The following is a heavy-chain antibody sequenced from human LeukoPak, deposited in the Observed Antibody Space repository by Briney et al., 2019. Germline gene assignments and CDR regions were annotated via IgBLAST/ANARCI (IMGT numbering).Heavy chain of an antibody. V-gene: IGHV4-34*01. CDR1: GGSFSGYY. D-gene: IGHD5-24*01. Sequence: SETLSLTCAVYGGSFSGYYWSWIRQPPGKGLEWIGEINHSGSTNYNPSLTSRVTISVDTSKNQFSLKLISVTAADTAVYYCARVRQRWLQLGTNAFDIWGQGTMVTVSS. J-gene: IGHJ3*02. CDR2: INHSGST. CDR3: ARVRQRWLQLGTNAFDI.